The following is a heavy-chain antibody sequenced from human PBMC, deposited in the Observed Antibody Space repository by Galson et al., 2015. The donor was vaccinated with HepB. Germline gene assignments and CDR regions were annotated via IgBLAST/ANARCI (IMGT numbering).Heavy chain of an antibody. CDR2: IYHSGRT. CDR3: AREERTYYYGSGSSWFDP. Sequence: TLSLTCAVSGGSISSGGYSWSWIRQPPGKGLEWIGYIYHSGRTYYNPSLKSRVTISVDRSKNQFSLKLSSVTAADTAVYYCAREERTYYYGSGSSWFDPWGQGTLVTVSS. J-gene: IGHJ5*02. CDR1: GGSISSGGYS. V-gene: IGHV4-30-2*01. D-gene: IGHD3-10*01.